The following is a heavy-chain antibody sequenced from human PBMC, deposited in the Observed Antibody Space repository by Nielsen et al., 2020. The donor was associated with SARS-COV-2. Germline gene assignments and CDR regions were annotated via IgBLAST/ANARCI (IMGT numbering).Heavy chain of an antibody. CDR3: ILVGDEYQLLGAVDI. CDR1: GSTSSSSG. V-gene: IGHV3-30*03. J-gene: IGHJ3*02. Sequence: GGLLRPPCAALGSTSSSSGLPWVRQAPGKGLEWVAVISYDGMNKKYAASVKGRFTIPRDNSKNTLYLQMNSLRAEDTAVYYCILVGDEYQLLGAVDIWGRGTMVTVSS. D-gene: IGHD2-2*01. CDR2: ISYDGMNK.